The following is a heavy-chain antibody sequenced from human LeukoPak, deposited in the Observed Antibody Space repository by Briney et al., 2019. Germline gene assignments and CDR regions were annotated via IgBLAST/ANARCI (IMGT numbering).Heavy chain of an antibody. V-gene: IGHV4-34*01. CDR1: GGSFSGYY. CDR3: ARGRRGSIVATIFDY. D-gene: IGHD5-12*01. J-gene: IGHJ4*02. CDR2: INHSGST. Sequence: SSETLSLTCAVYGGSFSGYYWSWIRQPPGKGLEWIGEINHSGSTNYNPSLKSRVTISVDTSKNQFSLKLSSATAADTAVYYCARGRRGSIVATIFDYWGQGTLVTVSS.